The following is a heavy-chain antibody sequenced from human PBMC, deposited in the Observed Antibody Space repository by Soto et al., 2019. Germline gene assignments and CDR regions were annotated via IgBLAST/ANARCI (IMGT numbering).Heavy chain of an antibody. V-gene: IGHV3-30*18. CDR3: AKGGVQIFGVVIAYYFDY. CDR2: ISYDGSNK. CDR1: GFTFSSYG. Sequence: PGGSLRLSCAASGFTFSSYGMHWVRQAPGKGLEWVAVISYDGSNKYYAETVKGRITISRDNSKNTLYLQMNSLRAEDTAEYYCAKGGVQIFGVVIAYYFDYWGQGT. D-gene: IGHD3-3*01. J-gene: IGHJ4*02.